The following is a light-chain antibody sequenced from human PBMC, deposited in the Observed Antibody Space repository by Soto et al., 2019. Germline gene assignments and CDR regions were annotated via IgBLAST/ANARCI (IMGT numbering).Light chain of an antibody. J-gene: IGKJ4*01. V-gene: IGKV3-15*01. Sequence: ETVMTQSPATLSVSLGERATLSCRASQSVNSNLAWYQQKPGKATRLLIYGASIRATGVPARFSGSGSGTNFTFSISSLQPEDFAVYFCQQYKNWPPVTFGGGTKVDIK. CDR2: GAS. CDR3: QQYKNWPPVT. CDR1: QSVNSN.